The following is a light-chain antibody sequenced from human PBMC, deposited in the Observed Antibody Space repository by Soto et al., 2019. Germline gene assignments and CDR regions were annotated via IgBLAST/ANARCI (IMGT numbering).Light chain of an antibody. CDR2: DDN. CDR1: SSNIGGNS. J-gene: IGLJ1*01. CDR3: GSWDSSLSDYV. V-gene: IGLV1-51*01. Sequence: QSVLTQPPSVSAAPGQKVTISCSGSSSNIGGNSVSWYQQLPGTAPKLLIYDDNKRPSGIPDRFSGSKSGTSATLGITGFQTGHEADYYCGSWDSSLSDYVLGNGTKVTV.